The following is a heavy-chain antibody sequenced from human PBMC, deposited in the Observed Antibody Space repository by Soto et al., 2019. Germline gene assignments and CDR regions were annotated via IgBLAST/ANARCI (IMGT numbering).Heavy chain of an antibody. J-gene: IGHJ4*02. V-gene: IGHV1-3*01. CDR1: GYTFTSYA. CDR3: AVSMITFGGAGRYYLDY. Sequence: ASVKVSCKASGYTFTSYAMHWVRQAPGQRLEWMGWINAGNGNTKYSQKFQGRVTITRDTSASTAYMELSSLRSEDTAVYYCAVSMITFGGAGRYYLDYWGQGTLVTASS. CDR2: INAGNGNT. D-gene: IGHD3-16*01.